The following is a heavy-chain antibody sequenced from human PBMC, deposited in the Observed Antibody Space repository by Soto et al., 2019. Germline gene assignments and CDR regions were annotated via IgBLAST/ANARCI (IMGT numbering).Heavy chain of an antibody. Sequence: GASVKVSCKASGGTFSSYAISWVRQAPGQGLELMGGIIPIFGTANYAQKFQGRVTITADESTSTAYVELSSLRSEDTAVYYCARYYGSGSYSLGYWGQGTLVTVYS. CDR2: IIPIFGTA. J-gene: IGHJ4*02. CDR3: ARYYGSGSYSLGY. CDR1: GGTFSSYA. V-gene: IGHV1-69*13. D-gene: IGHD3-10*01.